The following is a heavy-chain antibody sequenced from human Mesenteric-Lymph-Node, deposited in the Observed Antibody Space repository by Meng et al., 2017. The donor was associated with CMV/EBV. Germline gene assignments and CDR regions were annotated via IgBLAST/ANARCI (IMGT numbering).Heavy chain of an antibody. D-gene: IGHD6-13*01. V-gene: IGHV3-74*01. CDR2: MNSDGSST. J-gene: IGHJ4*02. Sequence: GGSLRLSCAASGFTFSRYWMHWVRQAPGKGLVWVSRMNSDGSSTSYADSVKGRFTISRDNAKNTLYLQMNSLRAEDTAVYYCAGQLDSEYYFDYWGQGTLVTVSS. CDR3: AGQLDSEYYFDY. CDR1: GFTFSRYW.